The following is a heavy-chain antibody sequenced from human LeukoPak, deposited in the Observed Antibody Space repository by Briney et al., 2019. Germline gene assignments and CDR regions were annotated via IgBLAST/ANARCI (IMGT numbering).Heavy chain of an antibody. Sequence: PGGSLRLSCGASGFTFSSYSMNWVRQAPGKGLEWVSSISRSSSYIYYADSVKARFTISRDNAKNSLYLQMNSLRAEDTAVSYCARDAARYGGKPRFDYWGQGTLVTVSS. J-gene: IGHJ4*02. CDR2: ISRSSSYI. CDR3: ARDAARYGGKPRFDY. V-gene: IGHV3-21*01. CDR1: GFTFSSYS. D-gene: IGHD4/OR15-4a*01.